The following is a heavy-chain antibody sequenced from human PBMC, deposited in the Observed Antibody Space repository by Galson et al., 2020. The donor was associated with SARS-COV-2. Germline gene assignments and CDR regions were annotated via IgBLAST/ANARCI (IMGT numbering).Heavy chain of an antibody. CDR1: GFTFSNAW. V-gene: IGHV3-15*01. J-gene: IGHJ3*02. CDR3: TTDYYDSSGYYYGPDDAFDI. D-gene: IGHD3-22*01. CDR2: IKSKTDGGTT. Sequence: GESLKISCAASGFTFSNAWMSWVRQAPGKGLEWVGRIKSKTDGGTTDYAAPVKGRFTISRDDSKNTLYLQMNSLKTEDTAVYYCTTDYYDSSGYYYGPDDAFDIWGQGT.